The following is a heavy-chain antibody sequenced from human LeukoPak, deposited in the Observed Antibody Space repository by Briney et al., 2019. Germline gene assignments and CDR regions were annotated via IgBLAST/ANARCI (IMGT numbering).Heavy chain of an antibody. D-gene: IGHD7-27*01. Sequence: GGSLRLSCLASGFSFSRHGMHWVRQAPGKGLEWVAFIHHDGNNKYYADSVKGRFTISRDTSKNTLYLQMNSLRAEDTAVYYCSPLSGDGTDAFEIWGQGTLVTVSS. CDR1: GFSFSRHG. CDR2: IHHDGNNK. CDR3: SPLSGDGTDAFEI. J-gene: IGHJ3*02. V-gene: IGHV3-30*02.